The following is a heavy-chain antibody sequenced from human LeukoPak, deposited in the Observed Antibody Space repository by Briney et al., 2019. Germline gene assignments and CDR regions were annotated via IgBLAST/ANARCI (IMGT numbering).Heavy chain of an antibody. D-gene: IGHD2-15*01. V-gene: IGHV3-23*01. CDR2: ISGSGSST. J-gene: IGHJ4*02. CDR1: GFTFSNCA. CDR3: AKDKKKHIVVVVAAS. Sequence: GGSLRLSCAASGFTFSNCAMSWVRQAPEKGLEWVSGISGSGSSTYYADSVKGRFTISRDNSKNTLYLQMNSLRAEDTAVYYCAKDKKKHIVVVVAASWGQGTLVTVSS.